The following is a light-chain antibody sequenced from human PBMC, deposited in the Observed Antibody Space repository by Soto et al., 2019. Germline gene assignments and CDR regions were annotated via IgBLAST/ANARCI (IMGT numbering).Light chain of an antibody. CDR3: QQRSNWPPMYT. CDR1: QSVSSY. V-gene: IGKV3-11*01. J-gene: IGKJ2*01. Sequence: EIVLTQSPATLSLSPGERATLSCRASQSVSSYLAWDQQKPGQAPRLLIYDASNRATGIPARFSGSGSGTDFTLNISSLEPDDFAVYYCQQRSNWPPMYTFGQGTKLEIK. CDR2: DAS.